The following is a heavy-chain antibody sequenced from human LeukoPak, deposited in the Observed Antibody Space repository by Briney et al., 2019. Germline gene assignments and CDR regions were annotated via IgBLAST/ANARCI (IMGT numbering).Heavy chain of an antibody. CDR1: GGSISSGGYS. D-gene: IGHD3-22*01. CDR3: ARTYYDGSGYYLDAFDI. CDR2: IYYSGGT. J-gene: IGHJ3*02. V-gene: IGHV4-30-4*07. Sequence: SETLSLTCAVSGGSISSGGYSWSWIRQPPGKGLEWIGYIYYSGGTYYNPSLESRVTISVDTSKNQFSLRLSSVTAADTAVYYCARTYYDGSGYYLDAFDIWGQGTMVTVSS.